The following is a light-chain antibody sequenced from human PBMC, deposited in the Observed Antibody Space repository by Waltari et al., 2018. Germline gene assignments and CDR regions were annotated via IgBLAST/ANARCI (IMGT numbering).Light chain of an antibody. CDR2: WAS. CDR1: HSVLNSSNNKNS. Sequence: DIVMTQSPDSLAVYLGARATITCTPSHSVLNSSNNKNSLAWYQQKPGQSPKLLIYWASMRESGVPDRFSGSGSGTAFTLTISSLQAEDVAIYYCQHYYRAPHTFGQGTKLEIK. V-gene: IGKV4-1*01. J-gene: IGKJ2*01. CDR3: QHYYRAPHT.